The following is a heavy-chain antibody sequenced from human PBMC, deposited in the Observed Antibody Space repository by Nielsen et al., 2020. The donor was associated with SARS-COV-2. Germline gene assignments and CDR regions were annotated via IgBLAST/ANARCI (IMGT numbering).Heavy chain of an antibody. CDR1: GFTFSSYG. CDR3: ASCDYVWGSCYYYYYMDV. CDR2: IYYSGST. Sequence: GSLRLSCAASGFTFSSYGMHWVRQPPGKGLEWIGSIYYSGSTYYNPSLKSRVTISVDTSKNQFSLKLSSVTAADTAVYYCASCDYVWGSCYYYYYMDVWGKGTTVTVSS. V-gene: IGHV4-39*07. J-gene: IGHJ6*03. D-gene: IGHD3-16*01.